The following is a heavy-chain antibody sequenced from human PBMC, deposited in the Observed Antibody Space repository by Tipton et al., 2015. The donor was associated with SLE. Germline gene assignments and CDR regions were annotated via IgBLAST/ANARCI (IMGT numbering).Heavy chain of an antibody. CDR3: ARALPAHFDY. CDR1: GYSISSGYY. J-gene: IGHJ4*02. Sequence: TLSLTCAVSGYSISSGYYWGWIRQPPGKGLEWIGSIYHSGSTYYSPSLKSRVTISVDTSKNQFSLKLSSVTAADTAVYYCARALPAHFDYWGQGTLVTVSS. V-gene: IGHV4-38-2*01. CDR2: IYHSGST.